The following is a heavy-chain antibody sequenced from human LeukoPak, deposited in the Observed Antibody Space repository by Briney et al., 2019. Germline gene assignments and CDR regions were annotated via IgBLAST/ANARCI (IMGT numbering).Heavy chain of an antibody. V-gene: IGHV4-4*07. Sequence: SETLSLTCTVSGGSISSYYWSWIRQPAGKGLEWIGRIYTSGSTNYNPSLKSRVTMSVDTSKNQFSLKLSSVTAADTAVYYCARVSSSFPLYYYYYYYMDVWGKGTTVTVSS. CDR3: ARVSSSFPLYYYYYYYMDV. D-gene: IGHD6-6*01. J-gene: IGHJ6*03. CDR2: IYTSGST. CDR1: GGSISSYY.